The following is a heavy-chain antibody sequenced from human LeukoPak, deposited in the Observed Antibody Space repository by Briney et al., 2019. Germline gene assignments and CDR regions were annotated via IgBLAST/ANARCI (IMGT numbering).Heavy chain of an antibody. CDR3: ARGGGLDV. V-gene: IGHV3-7*03. D-gene: IGHD3-16*01. CDR1: GFTFSNYW. J-gene: IGHJ6*02. Sequence: GGSLRLSCAASGFTFSNYWMTWVRQAPGKGLEWVANINRDGSERYYVDSVKGRFTISRDNAKNSLYLQMSNLRAEDTAVYFCARGGGLDVWGQGTTVTVSS. CDR2: INRDGSER.